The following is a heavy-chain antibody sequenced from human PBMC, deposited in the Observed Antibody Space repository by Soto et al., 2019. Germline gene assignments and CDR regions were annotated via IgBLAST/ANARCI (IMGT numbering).Heavy chain of an antibody. D-gene: IGHD1-20*01. J-gene: IGHJ2*01. V-gene: IGHV3-21*01. CDR3: ARFRDNWNWHFDL. CDR1: GFTFSSYS. Sequence: EVQLVESGGGLVKTGGSLRLSCAASGFTFSSYSMNWVRQAPGKGLEWVSSISSSSSYIYYADSVKGRFTISRDNAKNSLYLQMNSLRAEDTAVYYCARFRDNWNWHFDLWGRGTLVTVSS. CDR2: ISSSSSYI.